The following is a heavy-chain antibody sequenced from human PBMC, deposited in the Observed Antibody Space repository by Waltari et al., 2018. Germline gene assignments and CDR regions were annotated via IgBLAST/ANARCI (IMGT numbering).Heavy chain of an antibody. D-gene: IGHD3-22*01. CDR1: GGSISSSSYY. Sequence: QLQLQESGPGLVKPSETLSLTCTVSGGSISSSSYYWGWIRQPPGKGLEWIGSIYYSGSTYYNPSLKSRVTISVDTSKNQFSLKLSSVTAADTAVYYCARGHYDSSGYPKAWGYWGQGTLVTVSS. J-gene: IGHJ4*02. CDR3: ARGHYDSSGYPKAWGY. V-gene: IGHV4-39*01. CDR2: IYYSGST.